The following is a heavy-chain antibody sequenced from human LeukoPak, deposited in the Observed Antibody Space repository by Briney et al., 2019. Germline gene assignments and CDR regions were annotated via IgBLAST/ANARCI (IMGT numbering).Heavy chain of an antibody. V-gene: IGHV3-23*01. CDR2: ISGSSGST. CDR1: GFTFSSYA. J-gene: IGHJ4*02. Sequence: GGSLRLSCAASGFTFSSYAMSWVRQAPGKGLEWVSAISGSSGSTYYADSVKGRFTISRDNSKNTLYLQMNSLRAEDTAVYYCATILAVAGANFDYWGQGTLVTVSS. CDR3: ATILAVAGANFDY. D-gene: IGHD6-19*01.